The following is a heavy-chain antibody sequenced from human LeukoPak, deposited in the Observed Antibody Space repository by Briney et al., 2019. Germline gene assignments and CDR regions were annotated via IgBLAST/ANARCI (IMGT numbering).Heavy chain of an antibody. Sequence: SETLSLTCTVSGGSISSYYRSWIRQPPGKGLEWIGYIYYSGSTDYNPSLKSRVTISVDTSKNQFSLKLSSVTAADTAVYYCARDKPSSGGPPRYAFDIWGQGTMVTVSS. V-gene: IGHV4-59*01. CDR1: GGSISSYY. J-gene: IGHJ3*02. D-gene: IGHD2-15*01. CDR3: ARDKPSSGGPPRYAFDI. CDR2: IYYSGST.